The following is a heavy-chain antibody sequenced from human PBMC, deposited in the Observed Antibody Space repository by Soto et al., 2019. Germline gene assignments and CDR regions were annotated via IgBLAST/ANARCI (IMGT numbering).Heavy chain of an antibody. J-gene: IGHJ4*02. CDR3: ARGGSAVSHFDS. CDR1: GFTFDDYG. V-gene: IGHV3-20*04. D-gene: IGHD3-16*01. Sequence: EVQLVESGGGVVRPGGSLRLSCAASGFTFDDYGMTWVRQAPGKGLEWVSGINWNGGSTGYADSVKGRFTISRDNAKKYLYLQMNSLRAEDTALYYCARGGSAVSHFDSWGQGTLVTVSS. CDR2: INWNGGST.